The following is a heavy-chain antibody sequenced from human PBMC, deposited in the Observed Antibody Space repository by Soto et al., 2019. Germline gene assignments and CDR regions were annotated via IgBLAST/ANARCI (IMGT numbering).Heavy chain of an antibody. D-gene: IGHD3-10*01. J-gene: IGHJ6*03. Sequence: GGSLRLSCAASGFTFSDHQMDWVRQAPGKGLEWVGRTLNKANSYTTEYAASVKGRFTISRDDSKNSLYLQMNSLKTEDTAVYYCARAWSGRPSGWGVYYYYMDVWGKGTTVTVSS. CDR2: TLNKANSYTT. CDR1: GFTFSDHQ. V-gene: IGHV3-72*01. CDR3: ARAWSGRPSGWGVYYYYMDV.